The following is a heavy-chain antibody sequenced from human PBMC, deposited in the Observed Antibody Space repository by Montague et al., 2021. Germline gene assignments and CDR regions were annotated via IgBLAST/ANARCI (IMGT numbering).Heavy chain of an antibody. CDR2: LSNGGST. Sequence: SETLSLTCTVFGDSINTYSWSWIRQPAGKGLEWIGRLSNGGSTNSNPPLKSRVSMSVDTSKNQFSLKLSSVTAADTAVYFCARDTVGASGYFYYYMDVWGRGTTVTVSS. J-gene: IGHJ6*03. CDR1: GDSINTYS. D-gene: IGHD1-26*01. V-gene: IGHV4-4*07. CDR3: ARDTVGASGYFYYYMDV.